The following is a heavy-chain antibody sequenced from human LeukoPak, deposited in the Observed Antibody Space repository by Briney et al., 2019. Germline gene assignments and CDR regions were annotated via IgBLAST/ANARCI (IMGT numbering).Heavy chain of an antibody. Sequence: GGSLRLSCAASGFTFSIYWMSWIRQAPGKGLEWVSYISSSGSTIYYADSVKGRFTISRDNAKNSLYLQMNSLRAEDTAVYYCAREGYYYGSGSYYNVPGFDYWGQGTLVTVSS. CDR2: ISSSGSTI. J-gene: IGHJ4*02. D-gene: IGHD3-10*01. CDR3: AREGYYYGSGSYYNVPGFDY. CDR1: GFTFSIYW. V-gene: IGHV3-11*01.